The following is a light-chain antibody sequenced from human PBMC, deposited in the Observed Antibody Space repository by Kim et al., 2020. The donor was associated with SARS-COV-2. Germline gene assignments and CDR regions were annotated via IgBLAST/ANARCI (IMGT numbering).Light chain of an antibody. J-gene: IGLJ3*02. CDR3: QAWGTCIQV. V-gene: IGLV4-69*01. CDR1: RWHSSYA. CDR2: LNSDGSH. Sequence: ASVKRTFILSRWHSSYAIAWQQQQPEKGPRYLMKLNSDGSHSKGNGIPDRFSGSSSGAGRYLTISSLQSEDESDYYCQAWGTCIQVFGGGTKLTVL.